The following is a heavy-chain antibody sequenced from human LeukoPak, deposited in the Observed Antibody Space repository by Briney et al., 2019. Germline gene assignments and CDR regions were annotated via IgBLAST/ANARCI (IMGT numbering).Heavy chain of an antibody. D-gene: IGHD5-24*01. V-gene: IGHV3-66*01. CDR3: ATGWLQLSGYFDN. J-gene: IGHJ4*02. Sequence: GGSLRLSCGASGFTNYMNWVRQAPERGLEWVSTIYSSGDTYYTDSVRGRFTISRDKTKNMLFLQMNSLRVEDTAVYYCATGWLQLSGYFDNWGQGTLVTVSS. CDR2: IYSSGDT. CDR1: GFTNY.